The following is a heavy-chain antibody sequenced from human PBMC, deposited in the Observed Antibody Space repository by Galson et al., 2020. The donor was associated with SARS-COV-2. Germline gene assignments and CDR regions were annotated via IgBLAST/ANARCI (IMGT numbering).Heavy chain of an antibody. D-gene: IGHD3-22*01. CDR1: RSTFSRYS. V-gene: IGHV1-69*02. CDR3: ARALYFDSSGSGPFDY. Sequence: SVKVSCKASRSTFSRYSINWVRQAPGQGLEWMGRIIPILDIRNYAQKFKGRVTISADRSTNTAYMELSRLRSDDTAVYYCARALYFDSSGSGPFDYWGQGTLLTVSA. CDR2: IIPILDIR. J-gene: IGHJ4*02.